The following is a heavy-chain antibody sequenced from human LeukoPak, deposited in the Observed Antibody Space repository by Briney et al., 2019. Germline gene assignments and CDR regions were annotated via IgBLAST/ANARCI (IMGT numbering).Heavy chain of an antibody. CDR2: IWYDGSNK. J-gene: IGHJ4*02. V-gene: IGHV3-33*06. D-gene: IGHD6-25*01. CDR3: AKGALRYSSCYDY. Sequence: GGSLRLSCAASGFTFSSYGMHWVRQAPGKGLEWVAVIWYDGSNKYCADSVKGRFTISRDNSKNTLYLQMNSLRAEDTAMYYCAKGALRYSSCYDYWGQGTPVTVSS. CDR1: GFTFSSYG.